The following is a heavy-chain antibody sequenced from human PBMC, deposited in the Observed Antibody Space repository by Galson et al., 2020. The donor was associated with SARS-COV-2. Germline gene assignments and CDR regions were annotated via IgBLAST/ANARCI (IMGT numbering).Heavy chain of an antibody. D-gene: IGHD1-1*01. CDR3: TKEGGIGTNWFHP. J-gene: IGHJ5*02. Sequence: ESLKISCAASGFTFNSYAINWVRQAPGKGLEWVSSISAGGGVNTYYADSVKGRFSISRDDSKSTVYLQMNSLRVEDTAVYYCTKEGGIGTNWFHPWGQGTLVTVSS. V-gene: IGHV3-23*01. CDR1: GFTFNSYA. CDR2: ISAGGGVNT.